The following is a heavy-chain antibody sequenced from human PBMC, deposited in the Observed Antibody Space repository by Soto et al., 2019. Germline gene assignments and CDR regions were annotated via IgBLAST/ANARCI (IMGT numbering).Heavy chain of an antibody. Sequence: VQVLESGGGLVQPGGSLRLSCAASGFIFSSYGMIWVRQAPGKGLEWVSAITGGGDATYYPDSVKGRFTISRDNSENTLYLQMNSLRAGDTAVYYCSKELLDCSTTKCSLLWYFALWGRGTLVAVSS. V-gene: IGHV3-23*01. CDR1: GFIFSSYG. D-gene: IGHD2-2*01. CDR2: ITGGGDAT. J-gene: IGHJ2*01. CDR3: SKELLDCSTTKCSLLWYFAL.